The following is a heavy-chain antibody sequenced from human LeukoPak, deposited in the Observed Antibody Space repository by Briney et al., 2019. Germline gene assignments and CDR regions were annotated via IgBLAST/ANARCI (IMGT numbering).Heavy chain of an antibody. D-gene: IGHD3-3*01. CDR3: AREAVVYDFWSGYYTGAFDI. V-gene: IGHV3-7*01. CDR2: IKQDGSEK. CDR1: GFTFSSYW. Sequence: GGSLRLSCAASGFTFSSYWMSWVRQAPGKGLEWVANIKQDGSEKYYVDSVKGRFTISRDNAKNSLYLQMDSLRAEDTAVYYCAREAVVYDFWSGYYTGAFDIWGQGTMVTVSS. J-gene: IGHJ3*02.